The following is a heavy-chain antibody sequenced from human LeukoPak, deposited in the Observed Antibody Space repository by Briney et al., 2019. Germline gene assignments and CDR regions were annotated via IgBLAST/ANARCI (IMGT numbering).Heavy chain of an antibody. Sequence: GESFKSSCKASGYSFTNYLVGWVRQVAGKGLEWMGMINPGDTNIAYSPSFQGQVTISADRSINTAYLQWSSLKASDTAMYYCARPRRAERDEDFWGQGTLVTVSS. CDR3: ARPRRAERDEDF. CDR1: GYSFTNYL. V-gene: IGHV5-51*01. CDR2: INPGDTNI. D-gene: IGHD1-1*01. J-gene: IGHJ4*02.